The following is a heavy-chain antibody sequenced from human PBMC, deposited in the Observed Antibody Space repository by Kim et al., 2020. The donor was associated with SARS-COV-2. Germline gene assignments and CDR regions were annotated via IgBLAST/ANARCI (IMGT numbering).Heavy chain of an antibody. Sequence: SETLSLTCTASGGSISSSSYYWGWIRQPPGKGLEWIGSIYHSGSTYYNPSLKSRVTISVDTSKNQFSLKLSSVTAADTAVYYCARQALRELSYLDYWCQG. D-gene: IGHD3-16*02. CDR2: IYHSGST. CDR3: ARQALRELSYLDY. V-gene: IGHV4-39*01. CDR1: GGSISSSSYY. J-gene: IGHJ4*02.